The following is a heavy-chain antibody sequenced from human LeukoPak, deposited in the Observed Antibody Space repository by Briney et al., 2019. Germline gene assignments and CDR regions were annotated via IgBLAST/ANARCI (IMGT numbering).Heavy chain of an antibody. CDR2: IKRKGDDGSI. CDR3: TAGTGRSDFDY. V-gene: IGHV3-15*01. D-gene: IGHD3/OR15-3a*01. CDR1: GFTFSNAW. J-gene: IGHJ4*02. Sequence: GGSLRLSCAASGFTFSNAWMSWVRQAPGRGLEWVGRIKRKGDDGSIDYAAPVKGRLSISRDDSKNTLYLQMNSLKSEDTAVYYCTAGTGRSDFDYWGQGTLVTVSS.